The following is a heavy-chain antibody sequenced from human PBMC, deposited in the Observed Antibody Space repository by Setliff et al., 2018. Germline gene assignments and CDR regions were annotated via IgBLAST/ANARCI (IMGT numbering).Heavy chain of an antibody. Sequence: PSETLSLTCAVYGGSFSGYYWSWIRQPPGKGLEWIGESNHSGSTNYNPSLKSRVTISVDTSKNQFSLKLSSVTAADTAVYYCARVPNFWSGYLDYWGQGTLVTVSS. V-gene: IGHV4-34*01. CDR1: GGSFSGYY. CDR2: SNHSGST. J-gene: IGHJ4*02. D-gene: IGHD3-3*01. CDR3: ARVPNFWSGYLDY.